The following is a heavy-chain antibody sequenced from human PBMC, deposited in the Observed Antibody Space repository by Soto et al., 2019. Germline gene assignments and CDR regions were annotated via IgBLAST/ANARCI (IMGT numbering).Heavy chain of an antibody. V-gene: IGHV1-2*04. CDR3: ARDSYCSGGSCYSYYFDY. CDR2: INPNSGGT. Sequence: ASVKVSCKASGGTYRSSAISWVRQAPGQGLEWMGWINPNSGGTNYAQKFQGWVTMTRDTSISTAYMELSRLRSDDTAVYYCARDSYCSGGSCYSYYFDYWGQGTLVTVSS. D-gene: IGHD2-15*01. CDR1: GGTYRSSA. J-gene: IGHJ4*02.